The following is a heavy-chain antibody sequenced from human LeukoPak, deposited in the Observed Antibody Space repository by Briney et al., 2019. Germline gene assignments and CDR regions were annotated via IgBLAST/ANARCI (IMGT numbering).Heavy chain of an antibody. J-gene: IGHJ6*02. CDR2: IYYSGST. Sequence: PSETLSLTRAVSGGSISSYYWSWIRQPPGKGLEWIGYIYYSGSTNYNPSLKSRVTISVDTSKNQFSLKLSSVTAADTAVYYCAREIGYCSGGSCYYYGMDVWGQGTTVTVSS. CDR1: GGSISSYY. V-gene: IGHV4-59*01. CDR3: AREIGYCSGGSCYYYGMDV. D-gene: IGHD2-15*01.